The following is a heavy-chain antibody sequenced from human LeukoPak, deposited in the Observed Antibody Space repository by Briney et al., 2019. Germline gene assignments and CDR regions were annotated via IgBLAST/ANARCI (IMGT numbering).Heavy chain of an antibody. CDR3: ARDCGVWGLGGWYGSGWFDP. V-gene: IGHV4-59*01. J-gene: IGHJ5*02. CDR2: IYYSGST. D-gene: IGHD6-19*01. CDR1: GGSISSYY. Sequence: SETLSLTCTVSGGSISSYYWSWIRQPPGKGLEWIGYIYYSGSTNYNPSLKSRVTISVDTSKNQFSLKLSSVTAADTAVYYCARDCGVWGLGGWYGSGWFDPWGQGALVTVSS.